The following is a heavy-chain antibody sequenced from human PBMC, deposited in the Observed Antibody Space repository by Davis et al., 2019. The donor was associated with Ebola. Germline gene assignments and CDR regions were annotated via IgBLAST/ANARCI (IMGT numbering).Heavy chain of an antibody. J-gene: IGHJ6*02. CDR2: IIQSVIT. V-gene: IGHV4-34*01. CDR3: ARGLLSWVYCGMDV. Sequence: SETLSLTCAVYGGSFSGYYWSWIRQLPGKGLEWIGEIIQSVITNSNPSLKSRVTISVDTSKNQFSLKLSSVTAAETAVYYCARGLLSWVYCGMDVWGQGTTVTVSS. CDR1: GGSFSGYY.